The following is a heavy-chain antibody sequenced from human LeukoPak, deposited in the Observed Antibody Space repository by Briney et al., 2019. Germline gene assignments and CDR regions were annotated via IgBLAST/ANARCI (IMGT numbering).Heavy chain of an antibody. CDR3: AKRPSDYGDYVSYFDY. J-gene: IGHJ4*02. CDR2: ISDDGRRK. D-gene: IGHD4-17*01. V-gene: IGHV3-30*02. Sequence: GGSLRLSCAASGFTFTTYGIHWVRQAPGKGLEWVGVISDDGRRKDYADSVKGRFTISRDNSKDTLYLQMNSLRAEDTAVYYCAKRPSDYGDYVSYFDYWGQGTLVTVSS. CDR1: GFTFTTYG.